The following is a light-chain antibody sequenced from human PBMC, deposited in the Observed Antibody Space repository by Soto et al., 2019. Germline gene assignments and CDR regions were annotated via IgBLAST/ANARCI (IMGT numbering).Light chain of an antibody. V-gene: IGKV3-15*01. CDR3: QQYSDWPQT. CDR2: HTS. Sequence: EIVLTQSPGTLSLSPGERATLSCRASQSVGSSYLAWYQQKPGQPPRLLIYHTSTRATGVPARFSGSGSGTEFTLTISGLQSEDLAVYYCQQYSDWPQTFGQGTKVDIK. CDR1: QSVGSSY. J-gene: IGKJ1*01.